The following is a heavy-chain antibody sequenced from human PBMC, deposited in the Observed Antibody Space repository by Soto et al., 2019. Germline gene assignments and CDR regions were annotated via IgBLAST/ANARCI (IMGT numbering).Heavy chain of an antibody. D-gene: IGHD6-13*01. Sequence: QVQLVQSGAEVKKPGSSVKVSCKASGGTFSNYAFSWVRQAPGQGLEWMGGILPIFTTATYAPKFQDRVTITADESTSTVYMDLSSLRSEDTALYYCAKDIGFQQHLFVFENWGQGTLVTVSS. CDR3: AKDIGFQQHLFVFEN. CDR2: ILPIFTTA. V-gene: IGHV1-69*01. CDR1: GGTFSNYA. J-gene: IGHJ4*02.